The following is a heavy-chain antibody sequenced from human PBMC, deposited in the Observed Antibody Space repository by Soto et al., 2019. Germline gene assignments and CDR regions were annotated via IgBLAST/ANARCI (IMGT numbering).Heavy chain of an antibody. V-gene: IGHV3-23*01. Sequence: GGSLRLSCSASGFTFSSYAMSWVRQAPGKGLEWVSAISGSGGSTYYADSVKGRFTISRDNSKNTLYLQMNSLRAEDTAVYYCAKSYFIDFEPPFDYWGQGTLVAVSS. D-gene: IGHD3-9*01. CDR2: ISGSGGST. CDR1: GFTFSSYA. J-gene: IGHJ4*02. CDR3: AKSYFIDFEPPFDY.